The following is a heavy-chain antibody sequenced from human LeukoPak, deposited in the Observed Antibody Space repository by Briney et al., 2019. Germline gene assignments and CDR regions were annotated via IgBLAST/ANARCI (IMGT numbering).Heavy chain of an antibody. V-gene: IGHV1-18*01. Sequence: ASVKVSCKASGYTFTNYGISWVRQAPGHGLEWMGWISAYNGKTNYAQKLQGRVTMATDTSTSTAYMELRSLRSDDTAVYYCARSGVGYYYDSSGYYPLDSWGQGTLVTVSS. J-gene: IGHJ4*02. CDR3: ARSGVGYYYDSSGYYPLDS. D-gene: IGHD3-22*01. CDR1: GYTFTNYG. CDR2: ISAYNGKT.